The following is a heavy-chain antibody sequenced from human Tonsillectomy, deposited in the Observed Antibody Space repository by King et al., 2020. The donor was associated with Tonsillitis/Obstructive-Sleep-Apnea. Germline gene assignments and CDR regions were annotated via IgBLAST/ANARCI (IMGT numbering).Heavy chain of an antibody. CDR1: GYTFTGYY. J-gene: IGHJ6*02. Sequence: VQLVQSGAEVKKPGASVKVSCKASGYTFTGYYLHWVRQAPGQGLEWMGWINPNSGGTKYAQKFQGRVSMTRDTSISTAYMELNRLRSDDTAVYYCARGGYYSMDVWGQGTTVTVSS. V-gene: IGHV1-2*02. CDR2: INPNSGGT. CDR3: ARGGYYSMDV.